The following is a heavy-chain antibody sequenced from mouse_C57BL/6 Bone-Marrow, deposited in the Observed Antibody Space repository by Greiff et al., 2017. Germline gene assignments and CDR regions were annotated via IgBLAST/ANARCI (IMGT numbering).Heavy chain of an antibody. CDR3: PYYYGSSLYFDY. V-gene: IGHV1-15*01. CDR2: IDPETGGT. J-gene: IGHJ2*01. D-gene: IGHD1-1*01. CDR1: GYTFTDYE. Sequence: QVQLQQSGAELVRPGASVTLSCKASGYTFTDYEMHWVKQTPVHGLEWIGAIDPETGGTAYNQKFKGKAILTADKSSSTAYMELRSLTSEDSAVYYCPYYYGSSLYFDYWGQGTTLTVSS.